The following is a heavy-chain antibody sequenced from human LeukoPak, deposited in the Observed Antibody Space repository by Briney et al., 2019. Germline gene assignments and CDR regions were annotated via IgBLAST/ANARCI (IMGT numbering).Heavy chain of an antibody. V-gene: IGHV4-59*01. D-gene: IGHD2-15*01. J-gene: IGHJ6*03. Sequence: PSGTLSLTCTVSGGSISSYYWSWIRQPPGKGLEWIGYIYYSGSTNYNPSLKSRVTISVDTSKNQFSLKLSSVTAADTAVYYCARGSPSDVVYYYYYMDVWGKGTTVTVSS. CDR1: GGSISSYY. CDR3: ARGSPSDVVYYYYYMDV. CDR2: IYYSGST.